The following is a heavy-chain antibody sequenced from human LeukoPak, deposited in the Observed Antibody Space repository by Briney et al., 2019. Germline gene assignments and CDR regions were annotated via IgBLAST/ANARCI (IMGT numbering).Heavy chain of an antibody. J-gene: IGHJ6*02. CDR1: GGSFSNYY. CDR2: IYYRGST. Sequence: SETLSLTCTVSGGSFSNYYWSWMRHPPGGRREWIAYIYYRGSTNHNPALRSSVSISVDTSRNQISLRLSSVTAADTAVYFCARRAGDSWNSYNPATEYYYYYYGLCVWGQGTTVTASS. V-gene: IGHV4-59*08. CDR3: ARRAGDSWNSYNPATEYYYYYYGLCV. D-gene: IGHD3-10*01.